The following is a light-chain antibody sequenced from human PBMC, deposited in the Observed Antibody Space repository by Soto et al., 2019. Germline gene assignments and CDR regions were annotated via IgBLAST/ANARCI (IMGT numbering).Light chain of an antibody. J-gene: IGKJ2*01. CDR2: GAS. CDR3: QQRDKWPRT. CDR1: QSVGSY. Sequence: EVVLTQSPATLSLSPEERATLSCRASQSVGSYLAWYQHKPGQAPRLLIYGASNRATDIPGRFSGRGSGTDFTLTISSLESGDSAVYYCQQRDKWPRTFGQGTKLEIK. V-gene: IGKV3-11*01.